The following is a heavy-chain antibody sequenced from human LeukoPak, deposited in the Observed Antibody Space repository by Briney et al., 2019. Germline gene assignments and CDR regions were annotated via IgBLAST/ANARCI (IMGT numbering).Heavy chain of an antibody. J-gene: IGHJ4*02. CDR3: TRVIVATKDY. Sequence: GRPLRLSCTGSGFTFGDYAMNWVRQAPGKGLEWVGFIRSKNYGGTTEYAASVKGRFTISRDDSRSIAYMQMYSLKTEDTAVYYCTRVIVATKDYWGQGTLVTVSS. CDR2: IRSKNYGGTT. D-gene: IGHD5-12*01. V-gene: IGHV3-49*04. CDR1: GFTFGDYA.